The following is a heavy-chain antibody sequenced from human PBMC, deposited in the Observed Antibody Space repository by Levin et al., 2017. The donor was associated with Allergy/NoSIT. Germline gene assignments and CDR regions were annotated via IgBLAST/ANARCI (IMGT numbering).Heavy chain of an antibody. D-gene: IGHD6-19*01. CDR1: GYTFTSYY. V-gene: IGHV1-46*01. CDR2: INPSGGST. CDR3: ARDHLAVAGTPSLYYYYYYMDG. Sequence: ASVKVSCKASGYTFTSYYMHWVRQAPGQGLEWMGIINPSGGSTSYAQKFQGRVTMTRDTSTSTVYMELSSLRSEDTAVYYCARDHLAVAGTPSLYYYYYYMDGWGKGTTVTVSS. J-gene: IGHJ6*03.